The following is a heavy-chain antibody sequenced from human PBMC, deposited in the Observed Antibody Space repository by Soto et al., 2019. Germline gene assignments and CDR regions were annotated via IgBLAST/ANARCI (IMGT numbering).Heavy chain of an antibody. J-gene: IGHJ4*02. D-gene: IGHD3-16*01. CDR1: GFTFSDRY. V-gene: IGHV3-72*01. Sequence: GSLRLSCAASGFTFSDRYMDWVRQAPGKGLEWVGRTKDKANSYTTEYAASVKGRFTISRDDSRNSVYLQMNSLKTDDTAVYYCTIEGAYPGPDFDYWGQGTLVTVST. CDR3: TIEGAYPGPDFDY. CDR2: TKDKANSYTT.